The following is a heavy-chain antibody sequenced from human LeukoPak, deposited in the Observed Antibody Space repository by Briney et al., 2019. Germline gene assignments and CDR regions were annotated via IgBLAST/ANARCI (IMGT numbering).Heavy chain of an antibody. V-gene: IGHV4-34*01. CDR1: DGSFSGYY. Sequence: PSETLSLTCAVYDGSFSGYYWSWIRQSPGKGLEWIGEINHRGSTNYNPSLKSRVTISVDTSKNQFSLKLSSVTAADTAVYYCARGPNYYGSGEDPAFDYWGQGTLVTVSS. CDR2: INHRGST. D-gene: IGHD3-10*01. CDR3: ARGPNYYGSGEDPAFDY. J-gene: IGHJ4*02.